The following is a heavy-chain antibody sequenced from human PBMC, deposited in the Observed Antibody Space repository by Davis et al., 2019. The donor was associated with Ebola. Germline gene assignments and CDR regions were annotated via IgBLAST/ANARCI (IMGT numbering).Heavy chain of an antibody. CDR3: ARMSEGAFDI. CDR1: GYTFTGYY. Sequence: ASVKVSCKASGYTFTGYYMQWVRQAPGQGLEWMGWINPNSGGTDYAQKFQGRVTMTRDTSTSAVYMELSSLRSEDTAVYYCARMSEGAFDIWGQGTMVTVSS. V-gene: IGHV1-2*02. J-gene: IGHJ3*02. CDR2: INPNSGGT.